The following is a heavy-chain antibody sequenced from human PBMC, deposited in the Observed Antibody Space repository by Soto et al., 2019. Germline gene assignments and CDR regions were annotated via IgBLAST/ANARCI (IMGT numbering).Heavy chain of an antibody. J-gene: IGHJ5*02. V-gene: IGHV5-10-1*01. CDR1: GYSFTSYW. CDR2: IDPSDSYT. Sequence: LKISCKGSGYSFTSYWISWVRQMPGKGLEWMGRIDPSDSYTNYSPSFQGHVTISADKSISTAYLQWSSLKASDTAMYYCARHIHYYGSGSYYTTNWFDPWGQGTLVTVSS. D-gene: IGHD3-10*01. CDR3: ARHIHYYGSGSYYTTNWFDP.